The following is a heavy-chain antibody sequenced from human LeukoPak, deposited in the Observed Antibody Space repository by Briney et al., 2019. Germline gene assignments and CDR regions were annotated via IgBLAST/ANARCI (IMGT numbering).Heavy chain of an antibody. CDR3: ARSTTVVTSRTNYFDY. CDR1: GGTFSSYA. J-gene: IGHJ4*02. V-gene: IGHV1-69*05. CDR2: IIPIFGTA. Sequence: GASVKVSCKASGGTFSSYAISWVRQAPGQGLEWMGGIIPIFGTANYAQKFQGRVTITTDESTSTAYIELSSLRSEDTAVYYCARSTTVVTSRTNYFDYWGQGTLVTVSS. D-gene: IGHD4-23*01.